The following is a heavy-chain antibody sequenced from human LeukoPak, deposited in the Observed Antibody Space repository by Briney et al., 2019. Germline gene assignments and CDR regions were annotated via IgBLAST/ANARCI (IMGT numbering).Heavy chain of an antibody. J-gene: IGHJ5*02. CDR1: GFTFSTYA. CDR2: ISWNSGSI. V-gene: IGHV3-9*01. CDR3: AKDSPAAGTS. Sequence: GGSLRLSCAASGFTFSTYAVNWVRQAPGKGLEWVSGISWNSGSIGYADSVKGRFTISRDNAKNSLYLQMNSLRAEDTALYYCAKDSPAAGTSWGQGTLVTVSS. D-gene: IGHD6-13*01.